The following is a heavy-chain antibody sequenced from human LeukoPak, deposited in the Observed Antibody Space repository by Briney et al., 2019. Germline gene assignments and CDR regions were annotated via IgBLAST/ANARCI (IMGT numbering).Heavy chain of an antibody. V-gene: IGHV4-34*01. Sequence: SETLSLTCAVYGGSFSGYYWSWIRQPPGNGLEWIGEINHSGSTNYNPSLKSRVTISVDTSKNQFSLKLSSVTAADTAVYYCARAQSGVVSWGQGTLVTVSS. J-gene: IGHJ5*02. D-gene: IGHD7-27*01. CDR2: INHSGST. CDR3: ARAQSGVVS. CDR1: GGSFSGYY.